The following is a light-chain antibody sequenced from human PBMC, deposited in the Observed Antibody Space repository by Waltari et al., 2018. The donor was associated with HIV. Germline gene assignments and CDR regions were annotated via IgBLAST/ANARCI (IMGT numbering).Light chain of an antibody. V-gene: IGLV3-19*01. CDR3: NSRDSSGDVV. CDR2: GKN. J-gene: IGLJ2*01. Sequence: SSELTQDPAVSVALGQTVRITCQGDSLRSYYANWYQQKPGQAPVLVIYGKNNRPSGSPDRCSGSSSGNTASLTITGAQAEDEADYYCNSRDSSGDVVFGGGTKLTVL. CDR1: SLRSYY.